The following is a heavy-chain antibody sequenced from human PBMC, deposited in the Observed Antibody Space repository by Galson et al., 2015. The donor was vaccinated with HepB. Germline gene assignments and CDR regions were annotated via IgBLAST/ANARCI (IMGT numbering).Heavy chain of an antibody. CDR3: TTDFPDDITMVRGVMGAFDI. CDR2: IKSKTDGGTT. V-gene: IGHV3-15*01. D-gene: IGHD3-10*01. CDR1: GFTFSNAW. J-gene: IGHJ3*02. Sequence: SLRLSCAASGFTFSNAWMSWVRQAPGKGLEWVGRIKSKTDGGTTDYAAPVKGRFTISRDDSKNTLYLQMNSLKTEDTAVYYCTTDFPDDITMVRGVMGAFDIWGQGTMVTVSS.